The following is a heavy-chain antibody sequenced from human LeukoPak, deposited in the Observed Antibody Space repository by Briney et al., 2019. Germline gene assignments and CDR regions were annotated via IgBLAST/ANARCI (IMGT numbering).Heavy chain of an antibody. CDR3: AREIAAAGTLDAFDI. J-gene: IGHJ3*02. CDR1: GGSISSYY. V-gene: IGHV4-4*07. Sequence: SETLSLTCTVSGGSISSYYWSWTRQPAGKGLEWIGRIYTSGSTNYNPSLKSRVTMSVDTSKNQFSLKLSSVTAADTAVYYCAREIAAAGTLDAFDIWGQGTMVTVSS. D-gene: IGHD6-13*01. CDR2: IYTSGST.